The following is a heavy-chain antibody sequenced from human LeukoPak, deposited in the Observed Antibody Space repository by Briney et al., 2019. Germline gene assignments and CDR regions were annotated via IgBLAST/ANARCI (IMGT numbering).Heavy chain of an antibody. CDR3: ATKRILWGPAPYYYYGMDV. J-gene: IGHJ6*02. Sequence: GGSLRLSCAASGFTFSSYAMSWVRQAPGKGLEWVSAISGSGGSTYYADSVKGRFTISRDNSKNTLYLQMNSLRAEDTAVYYCATKRILWGPAPYYYYGMDVWGQGTTVTVSS. V-gene: IGHV3-23*01. CDR1: GFTFSSYA. D-gene: IGHD2-21*01. CDR2: ISGSGGST.